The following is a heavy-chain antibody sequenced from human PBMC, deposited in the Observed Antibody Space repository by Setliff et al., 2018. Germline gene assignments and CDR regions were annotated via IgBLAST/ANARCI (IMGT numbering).Heavy chain of an antibody. CDR3: ARELVATWRGYSSSSPRYYFDN. J-gene: IGHJ4*02. D-gene: IGHD6-6*01. CDR2: IYTSGGT. Sequence: SETLSLTCSVSGGSISSYYWSWIRQPPGKGLEWIGYIYTSGGTNYNPSLKSRVTISVDASKNQFSLKLSSVTAADTTVYYCARELVATWRGYSSSSPRYYFDNWGQGTLVTVSS. V-gene: IGHV4-4*08. CDR1: GGSISSYY.